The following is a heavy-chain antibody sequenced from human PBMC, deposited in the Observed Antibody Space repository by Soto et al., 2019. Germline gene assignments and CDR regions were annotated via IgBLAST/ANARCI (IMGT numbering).Heavy chain of an antibody. Sequence: EVQLLESGGGLVQPGRSLRLSCAASGFTFSNYAMSWVRQAPGQGLDWVSAISGSGGTTYYADSLKGRFTISRDKSKNTLFLQMNSLRAEDAAVYYCAKFFVETGSNSGWPWSFHYWGQGTLVTVSS. CDR3: AKFFVETGSNSGWPWSFHY. V-gene: IGHV3-23*01. CDR1: GFTFSNYA. CDR2: ISGSGGTT. J-gene: IGHJ4*02. D-gene: IGHD6-25*01.